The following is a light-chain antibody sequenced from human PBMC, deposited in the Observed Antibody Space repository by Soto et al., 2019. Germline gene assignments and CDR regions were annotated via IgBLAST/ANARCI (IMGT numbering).Light chain of an antibody. CDR1: QGIRNF. CDR3: QKYSSVPV. J-gene: IGKJ3*01. Sequence: DIQMTQSPTSLSASVGDRVTITCRASQGIRNFVAWYQQKPGKAPKLLIYAASTLQSGVTSWFSGSGSGTDFTLTINSLQPEDVATYSCQKYSSVPVFGPGTKVEIK. CDR2: AAS. V-gene: IGKV1-27*01.